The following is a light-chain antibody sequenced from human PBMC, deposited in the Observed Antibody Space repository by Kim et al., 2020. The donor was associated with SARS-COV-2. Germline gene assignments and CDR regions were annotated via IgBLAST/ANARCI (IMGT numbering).Light chain of an antibody. CDR3: QQYNNWPYT. CDR1: QSVSSN. V-gene: IGKV3-15*01. CDR2: GAS. J-gene: IGKJ2*01. Sequence: SVSPGERATLSCRASQSVSSNLAWYQQKPGQAPRLLIYGASTRATGIPARFSGSGSGTEFTLTISSLQSEDFAVYYCQQYNNWPYTFGPGDQAGDQ.